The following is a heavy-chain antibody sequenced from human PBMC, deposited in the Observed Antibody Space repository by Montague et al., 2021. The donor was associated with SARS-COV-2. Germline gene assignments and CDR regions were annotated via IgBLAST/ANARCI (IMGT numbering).Heavy chain of an antibody. CDR2: TYYRSKWYN. V-gene: IGHV6-1*01. CDR3: ARDVRGVRLVWNYYYYYMDV. D-gene: IGHD6-19*01. CDR1: GDSVSSNSAA. Sequence: CAISGDSVSSNSAAWNWIRQSPSRGLEWLGRTYYRSKWYNDYAVSVKSRITINPDTSKNQFSLQLNSVTPEDTAVYYCARDVRGVRLVWNYYYYYMDVWGKGTTVTVSS. J-gene: IGHJ6*03.